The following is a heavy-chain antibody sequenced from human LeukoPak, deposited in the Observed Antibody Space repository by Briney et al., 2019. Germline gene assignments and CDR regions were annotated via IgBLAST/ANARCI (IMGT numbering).Heavy chain of an antibody. CDR1: GVSFSGYY. Sequence: SETLSLTCAVYGVSFSGYYWSWIRQPPGEGLEWIGEINHSGSTYYNPSLKSRVTISVDSSKNQFSLKLTSVTAADTAVYYCATLGEYYDSSGYYYNWGQGTLVTVSS. CDR2: INHSGST. D-gene: IGHD3-22*01. V-gene: IGHV4-34*01. CDR3: ATLGEYYDSSGYYYN. J-gene: IGHJ4*02.